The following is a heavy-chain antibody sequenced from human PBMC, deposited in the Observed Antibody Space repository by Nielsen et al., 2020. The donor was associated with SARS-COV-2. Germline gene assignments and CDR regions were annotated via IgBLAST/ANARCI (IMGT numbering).Heavy chain of an antibody. Sequence: WVRQAPGQRLEWMGWINAGNGNTNYAQKLQGRVTMTTDTSTSTAYMELRSLRSDDTAVYYCAREGYYYGSGSSYYFDYWGQGTLVTVSS. CDR2: INAGNGNT. J-gene: IGHJ4*02. V-gene: IGHV1-18*01. CDR3: AREGYYYGSGSSYYFDY. D-gene: IGHD3-10*01.